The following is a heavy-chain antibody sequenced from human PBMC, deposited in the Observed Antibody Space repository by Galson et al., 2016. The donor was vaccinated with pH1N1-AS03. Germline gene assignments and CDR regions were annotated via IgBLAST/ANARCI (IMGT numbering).Heavy chain of an antibody. CDR1: GFSLTSAKMG. Sequence: PALVKPTQTLTLTCSFSGFSLTSAKMGVGWIRQPPGRALEYLALISWDDSKLYSPPLRSRLTITKDTSRNQVVLSMTNMPPVDTGTYYCGNSFEGVWGQGIKVTVSS. CDR2: ISWDDSK. CDR3: GNSFEGV. J-gene: IGHJ3*01. V-gene: IGHV2-5*02.